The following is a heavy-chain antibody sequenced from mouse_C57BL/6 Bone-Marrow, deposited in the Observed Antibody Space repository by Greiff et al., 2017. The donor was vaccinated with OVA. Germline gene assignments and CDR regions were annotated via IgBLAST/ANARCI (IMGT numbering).Heavy chain of an antibody. CDR1: GFTFNTYA. J-gene: IGHJ2*01. CDR3: VRDFFDY. CDR2: ISSKSSNYAT. Sequence: EVHLVESGGGLVQPKGSLKLSCAASGFTFNTYAMHWVRQAPGKGLEWVARISSKSSNYATYYADSVKDRFTISRDDSQSMLYLQMNNLKTEDTSMYYCVRDFFDYWGQGTTLTVS. V-gene: IGHV10-3*01.